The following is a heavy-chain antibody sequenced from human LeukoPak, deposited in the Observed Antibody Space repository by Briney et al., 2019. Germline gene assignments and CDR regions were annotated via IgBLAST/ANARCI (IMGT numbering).Heavy chain of an antibody. CDR3: ARQTGSGLFILP. Sequence: SETLSLTCAVYGGSFSGYYWSWIRQPPGKGLEWIGEINHSGSTNYNPSLKSRVTISVDTSKNQFSLKPSSVTAADTAVYYCARQTGSGLFILPGGQGTLVTVSS. CDR2: INHSGST. J-gene: IGHJ4*02. D-gene: IGHD3/OR15-3a*01. CDR1: GGSFSGYY. V-gene: IGHV4-34*01.